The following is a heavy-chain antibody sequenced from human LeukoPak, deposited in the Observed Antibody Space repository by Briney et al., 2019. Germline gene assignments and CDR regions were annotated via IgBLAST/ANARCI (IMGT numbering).Heavy chain of an antibody. V-gene: IGHV4-39*07. J-gene: IGHJ4*02. CDR3: ARTKDTAMVRGFDY. D-gene: IGHD5-18*01. Sequence: TTSETLSLTCTVSGASISSSTDYWGWIRQPPGKGLEWIANIYYSGSTYYNPSLKSRVTISVDTSKNQFSLKLSSVTAADTAVYYCARTKDTAMVRGFDYWGQGTQVTVSS. CDR2: IYYSGST. CDR1: GASISSSTDY.